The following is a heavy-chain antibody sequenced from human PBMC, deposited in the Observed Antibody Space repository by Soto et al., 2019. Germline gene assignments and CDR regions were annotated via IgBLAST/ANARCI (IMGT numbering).Heavy chain of an antibody. J-gene: IGHJ4*02. D-gene: IGHD1-1*01. CDR2: ISTRGDIT. CDR3: VKDQRAREGTFDL. V-gene: IGHV3-23*01. CDR1: GFTFSNQA. Sequence: EVQLLESGGDLVQPGGSLRLSCAASGFTFSNQAMSWVRQAPGKGLEWVTGISTRGDITAYADSVKGRFTISRDNFKSTVYLQMTRLRTEDTALYYCVKDQRAREGTFDLWGQGTLVTVSS.